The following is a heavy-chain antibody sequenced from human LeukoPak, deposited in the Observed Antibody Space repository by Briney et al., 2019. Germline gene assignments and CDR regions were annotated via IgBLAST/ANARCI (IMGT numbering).Heavy chain of an antibody. CDR1: GYTFTSYG. CDR2: ISAYNGNA. V-gene: IGHV1-18*01. J-gene: IGHJ3*02. CDR3: AREAWFPTNDAFDI. D-gene: IGHD3-10*01. Sequence: GASVKVSCKASGYTFTSYGISWVRQAPGQGLEWMGWISAYNGNANYAQKLQGRVTMTTDTSTSTAYMELRSLRSDDTAVYYCAREAWFPTNDAFDIWGQGTMVTVSS.